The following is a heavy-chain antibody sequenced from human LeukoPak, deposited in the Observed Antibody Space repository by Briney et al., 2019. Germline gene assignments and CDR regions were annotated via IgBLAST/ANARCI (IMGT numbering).Heavy chain of an antibody. CDR2: INPSGGST. CDR3: ARDPGPLYYYDISGSDVFDI. D-gene: IGHD3-22*01. Sequence: ASVKVSCKASGYTFTSYYMHWVRQAPGQGLEWMGIINPSGGSTSYAQKFQGRVTMTRDMSTSTVYMELSSLTSEDTAVYYCARDPGPLYYYDISGSDVFDIWGQGTMVTVSS. V-gene: IGHV1-46*01. CDR1: GYTFTSYY. J-gene: IGHJ3*02.